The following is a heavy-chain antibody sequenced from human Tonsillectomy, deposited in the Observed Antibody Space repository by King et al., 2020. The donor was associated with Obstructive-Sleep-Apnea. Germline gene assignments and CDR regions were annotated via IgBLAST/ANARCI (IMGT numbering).Heavy chain of an antibody. Sequence: VQLVESGAEVKKPGESLRLSCKGSGYSFTSYWISWVRQMPGKGLEWMGRIDPSDSYTNYSPSFQGHVTISADKSISTAYLQWSSLKASDTAMYYCARSLSPYYYDSSGYYPFDYWGQGTLVTVSS. CDR1: GYSFTSYW. D-gene: IGHD3-22*01. CDR3: ARSLSPYYYDSSGYYPFDY. V-gene: IGHV5-10-1*01. CDR2: IDPSDSYT. J-gene: IGHJ4*02.